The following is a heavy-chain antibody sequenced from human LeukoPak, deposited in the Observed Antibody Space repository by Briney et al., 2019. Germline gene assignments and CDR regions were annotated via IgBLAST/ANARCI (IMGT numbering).Heavy chain of an antibody. CDR2: ISATGDNT. CDR3: AKYFAPYSAMDV. D-gene: IGHD3-9*01. V-gene: IGHV3-23*01. CDR1: GFDFNSYA. J-gene: IGHJ6*02. Sequence: PGGSLRLSCAASGFDFNSYAMSWVRQAPGKGLEWVAAISATGDNTYYHDSVKGRFAVSRDNSRNTQYLQMSSLTAEDTAVYYCAKYFAPYSAMDVWGQGTTVTVSS.